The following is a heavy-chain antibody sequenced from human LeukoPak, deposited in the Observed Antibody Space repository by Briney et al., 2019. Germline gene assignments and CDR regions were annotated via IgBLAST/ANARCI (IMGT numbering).Heavy chain of an antibody. J-gene: IGHJ4*02. CDR2: ISVRNGDT. V-gene: IGHV1-18*01. CDR1: GYTFTSYG. D-gene: IGHD6-13*01. CDR3: ARFRGASSWYPFDY. Sequence: ASVKVSCKACGYTFTSYGHSWVRQAPGQGLEWMAWISVRNGDTNYAQKVRDRVTVTTDTSTNTVYLELRNLRSDDSAVYYCARFRGASSWYPFDYWGQGTLVTVSS.